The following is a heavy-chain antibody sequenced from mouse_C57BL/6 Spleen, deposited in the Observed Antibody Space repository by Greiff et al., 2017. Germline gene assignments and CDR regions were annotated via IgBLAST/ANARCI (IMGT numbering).Heavy chain of an antibody. CDR2: ISDGGSYT. J-gene: IGHJ2*01. D-gene: IGHD4-1*02. V-gene: IGHV5-4*01. CDR1: GFTFSSYA. Sequence: VHLVESGGGLVKPGGSLKLSCAASGFTFSSYAMSWVRQTPEKRLEWVATISDGGSYTYYPDNVKGRFTISRDNAKNNLYLQMSHLKSEDTAMYYCARGGQLSGYFDYWGQGTTLTVSS. CDR3: ARGGQLSGYFDY.